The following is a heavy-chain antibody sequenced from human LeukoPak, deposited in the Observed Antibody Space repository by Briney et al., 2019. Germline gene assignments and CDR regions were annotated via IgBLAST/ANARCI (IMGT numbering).Heavy chain of an antibody. CDR1: GGSISSGSYY. CDR2: IYTSGST. Sequence: SETLSLTCTVSGGSISSGSYYWSWVRQPAGKGLEWIGRIYTSGSTNYNPSLMSRVTISLDTSENQFSLRLSSVTAADTAVYYCAREVGATSVDYWGQGTLVTVSS. V-gene: IGHV4-61*02. D-gene: IGHD1-26*01. J-gene: IGHJ4*02. CDR3: AREVGATSVDY.